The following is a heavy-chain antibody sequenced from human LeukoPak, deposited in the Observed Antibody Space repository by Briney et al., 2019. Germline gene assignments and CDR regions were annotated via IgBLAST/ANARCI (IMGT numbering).Heavy chain of an antibody. D-gene: IGHD3-3*01. CDR3: AREVESQGRSLDI. CDR1: GGSISSYY. Sequence: PSETLSLTCTVSGGSISSYYWSWIRQPAGKGLEWIGRIYPSGSTNYNPSLKSRVTMSVDTSKNQFSLRLSSVTAADTAVYYCAREVESQGRSLDIWGQGTMVTVSS. V-gene: IGHV4-4*07. CDR2: IYPSGST. J-gene: IGHJ3*02.